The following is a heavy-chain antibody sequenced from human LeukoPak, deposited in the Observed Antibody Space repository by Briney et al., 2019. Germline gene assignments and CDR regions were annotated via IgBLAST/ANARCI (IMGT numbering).Heavy chain of an antibody. V-gene: IGHV4-34*01. CDR1: GGSISSYY. J-gene: IGHJ6*03. D-gene: IGHD3-10*01. CDR2: INHSGST. Sequence: SETLSLTCTVSGGSISSYYWTWIRQPPGKGLEWIGEINHSGSTNYNPSLKSRVTISVDTSKNQFSLKLSSVTAADTAVYYCARLYYGSGSYYFQYYYYMDVWGKGTTVTISS. CDR3: ARLYYGSGSYYFQYYYYMDV.